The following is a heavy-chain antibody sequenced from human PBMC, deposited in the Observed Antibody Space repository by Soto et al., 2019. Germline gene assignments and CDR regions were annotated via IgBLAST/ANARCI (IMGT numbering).Heavy chain of an antibody. CDR2: INSDGSST. D-gene: IGHD2-15*01. J-gene: IGHJ4*02. CDR1: GFTFSSYW. CDR3: VRTSLVVAAATREDY. Sequence: EVQLVESGGGLVQPGGSLRLSCAASGFTFSSYWMHWVRQAPGKGLVLVSRINSDGSSTSYADSVKGRFTISRDNAKNTLYMQMKSLRAEDTAVYYCVRTSLVVAAATREDYWGQGTLVTVSS. V-gene: IGHV3-74*01.